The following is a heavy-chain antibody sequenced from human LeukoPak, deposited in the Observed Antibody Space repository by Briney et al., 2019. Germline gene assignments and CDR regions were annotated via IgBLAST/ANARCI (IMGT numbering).Heavy chain of an antibody. Sequence: GGSLRLSCAASGFTFSNSWMNWVRQAPGKGLEWVARIRADGTTDYAAPVKGRFTISRDDSMNTLSLQMDSLKTGDTAVYYCAADVPSPLAQIDYWGQGTPVTVSS. V-gene: IGHV3-15*01. J-gene: IGHJ4*02. CDR3: AADVPSPLAQIDY. CDR2: IRADGTT. D-gene: IGHD1-14*01. CDR1: GFTFSNSW.